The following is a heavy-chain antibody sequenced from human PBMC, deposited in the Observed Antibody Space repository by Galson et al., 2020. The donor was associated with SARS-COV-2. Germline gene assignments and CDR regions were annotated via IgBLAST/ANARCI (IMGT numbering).Heavy chain of an antibody. V-gene: IGHV3-53*01. CDR2: IYLGGST. Sequence: GGSLRLSCAASGFTVSSNYMSWVRQPPGKGLEWVSVIYLGGSTYYADTVKGRFTISRDNSKNTLYLQMNSLRAEDTAVYDCARDLDYYGMDVWGQGTTVTVSS. J-gene: IGHJ6*02. CDR3: ARDLDYYGMDV. CDR1: GFTVSSNY.